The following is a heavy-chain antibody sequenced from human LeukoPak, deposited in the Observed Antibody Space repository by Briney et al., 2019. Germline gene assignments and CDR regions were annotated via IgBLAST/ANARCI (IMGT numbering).Heavy chain of an antibody. CDR2: IYYSGST. Sequence: SETLSLTCTVSGGSISSSSYYWSWIRQHPGKGLEWIGYIYYSGSTYYNPSLKSRVTISVDTSKNQFSLKLSSVTAADTAVYYCARSYGYGAYYYYGMDVWGQGTTVTVSS. CDR3: ARSYGYGAYYYYGMDV. D-gene: IGHD5-18*01. V-gene: IGHV4-31*03. J-gene: IGHJ6*02. CDR1: GGSISSSSYY.